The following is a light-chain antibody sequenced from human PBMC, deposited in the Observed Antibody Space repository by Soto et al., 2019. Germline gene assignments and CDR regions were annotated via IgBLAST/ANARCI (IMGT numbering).Light chain of an antibody. V-gene: IGKV3-15*01. CDR3: QQYNNWWT. J-gene: IGKJ1*01. CDR1: QSVSSD. Sequence: EIVMTQSPATLSVSPGGRATLSCRASQSVSSDLAWYQQKPGQAPRLLIYGASTRATGIPARFSGSGSGTEFTLSISSLQSEDSAVYFCQQYNNWWTFGQGTKVE. CDR2: GAS.